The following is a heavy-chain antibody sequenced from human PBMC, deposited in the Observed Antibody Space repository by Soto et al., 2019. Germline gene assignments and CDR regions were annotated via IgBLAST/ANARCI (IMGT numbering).Heavy chain of an antibody. CDR1: GFTFSNAW. D-gene: IGHD3-22*01. CDR2: IKSKTDGGTT. J-gene: IGHJ3*02. V-gene: IGHV3-15*01. CDR3: TTGLGGDWAMMVVVTDDAFDI. Sequence: EVQLVESGGGLVKPGGSLRLSCAASGFTFSNAWMSWVRQAPGKGLEWVGRIKSKTDGGTTDYAAPVKGRFTISRDDSKNTLYLQMNSLKTEDTAVYYCTTGLGGDWAMMVVVTDDAFDIWGQGTMVTVSS.